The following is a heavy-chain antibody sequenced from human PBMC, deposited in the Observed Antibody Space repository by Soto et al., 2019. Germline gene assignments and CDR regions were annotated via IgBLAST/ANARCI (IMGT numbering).Heavy chain of an antibody. J-gene: IGHJ5*02. CDR3: ARGPITTNPRFDP. V-gene: IGHV4-34*01. Sequence: ETLSPSCSVYGASFSGYYWSWIRQPPGKGLEWIGEINHSGSTNYNPSLKSRVTISIDTSKNQFSLKRSSVTAADTAVYYCARGPITTNPRFDPWGQGTLVTVYS. CDR2: INHSGST. D-gene: IGHD3-22*01. CDR1: GASFSGYY.